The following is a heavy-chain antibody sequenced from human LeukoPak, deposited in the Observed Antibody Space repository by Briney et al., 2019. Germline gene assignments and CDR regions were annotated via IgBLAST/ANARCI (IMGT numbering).Heavy chain of an antibody. J-gene: IGHJ6*03. CDR3: ARDGAAYDFWSGYSAYYMDV. D-gene: IGHD3-3*01. V-gene: IGHV3-21*01. CDR1: GFTFSSYS. Sequence: GGSLRLSCAASGFTFSSYSMNWVRQAPGKGLEWVSSISSSSSYIYYAHSVKGRFTISRDNAKNSLYLQMNSLRAEDTAVYYCARDGAAYDFWSGYSAYYMDVWGKGTTVTVSS. CDR2: ISSSSSYI.